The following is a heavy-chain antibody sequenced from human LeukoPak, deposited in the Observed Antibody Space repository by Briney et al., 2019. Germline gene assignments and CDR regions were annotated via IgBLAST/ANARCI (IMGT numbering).Heavy chain of an antibody. J-gene: IGHJ4*02. Sequence: GSLRLSCAASGFTFRNAWMSWVRQAPGKGLEWVAMIKQDGNEKYYVDSVKGRFTISRDNAKNSLYLQMNSLRAEDTAVYYCVAGKEKWGQGTLVTVSS. D-gene: IGHD6-19*01. CDR3: VAGKEK. CDR1: GFTFRNAW. V-gene: IGHV3-7*02. CDR2: IKQDGNEK.